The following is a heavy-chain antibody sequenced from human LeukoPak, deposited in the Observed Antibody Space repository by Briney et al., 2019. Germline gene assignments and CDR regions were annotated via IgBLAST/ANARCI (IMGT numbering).Heavy chain of an antibody. D-gene: IGHD3-10*01. CDR3: ASRARVWFGELLWDY. V-gene: IGHV5-51*01. CDR1: GYSFTSYW. J-gene: IGHJ4*02. CDR2: IYPGDSDT. Sequence: GESLKISCKGSGYSFTSYWIGWVRQMPGKGLGWMGIIYPGDSDTRYSPSFQGQVTISADKSISTAYLQWSSLKASDTAMYYCASRARVWFGELLWDYWGQGTLVTVSS.